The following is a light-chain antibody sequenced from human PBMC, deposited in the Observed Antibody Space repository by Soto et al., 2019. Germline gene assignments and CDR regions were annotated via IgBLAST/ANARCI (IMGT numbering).Light chain of an antibody. CDR3: QQYGNSPPT. CDR2: GAS. J-gene: IGKJ1*01. V-gene: IGKV3-20*01. Sequence: EIVLTQSPGTLSLSPGERATLSCRASQSVSSSYLAWYQQKPGQAPRPLIYGASSRATGIPDRFSGSGSGTDFTLTISRLEPEDFAVYYCQQYGNSPPTFGQGTKVDIK. CDR1: QSVSSSY.